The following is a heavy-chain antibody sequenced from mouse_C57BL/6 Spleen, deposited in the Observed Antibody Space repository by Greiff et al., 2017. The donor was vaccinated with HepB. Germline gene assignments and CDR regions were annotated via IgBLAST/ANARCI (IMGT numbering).Heavy chain of an antibody. V-gene: IGHV5-4*01. D-gene: IGHD4-1*01. J-gene: IGHJ2*01. CDR3: ARELAGTGYFDY. CDR1: GFTFSSYA. CDR2: ISDGGSYT. Sequence: EVQGVESGGGLVKPGGSLKLSCAASGFTFSSYAMSWVRQTPEKRLEWVATISDGGSYTYYPDNVKGRFTISRDNAKNKLYLQMSHLKSEDTAMYYCARELAGTGYFDYWGQGTTLTVSS.